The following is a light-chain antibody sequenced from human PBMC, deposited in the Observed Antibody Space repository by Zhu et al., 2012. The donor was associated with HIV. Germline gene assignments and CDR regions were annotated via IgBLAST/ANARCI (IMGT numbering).Light chain of an antibody. V-gene: IGKV1-9*01. CDR3: QQLNTYPLFT. CDR1: ESISRY. J-gene: IGKJ3*01. CDR2: DAS. Sequence: DVQLTQSPSFLSASVGDRVTITCRASESISRYLAWYQQKPGKAPKLLIYDASTLQTGVPSTFSGSGSGTEFTLTISSLQPEDFAIYYCQQLNTYPLFTFGPGPKWLSN.